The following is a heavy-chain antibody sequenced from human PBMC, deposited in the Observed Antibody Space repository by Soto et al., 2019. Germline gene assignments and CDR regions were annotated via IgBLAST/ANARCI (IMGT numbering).Heavy chain of an antibody. J-gene: IGHJ4*01. CDR1: GHTISELS. CDR3: VAVEYDSCSYNPPEFDC. V-gene: IGHV1-24*01. D-gene: IGHD3-22*01. CDR2: YVAEEAET. Sequence: GASVKVSCKVSGHTISELSMHWVRQAPGKGLEWMGGYVAEEAETLYAQKFQGRVTMTEDTSADTAYMELSSLRSEDTAVYYCVAVEYDSCSYNPPEFDCWRQRALVTDAS.